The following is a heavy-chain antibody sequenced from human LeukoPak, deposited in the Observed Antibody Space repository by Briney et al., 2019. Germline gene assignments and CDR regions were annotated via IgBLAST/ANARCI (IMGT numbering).Heavy chain of an antibody. CDR1: GAFIGSFY. J-gene: IGHJ6*02. Sequence: SETLSLTCTVSGAFIGSFYWSWIRQPPGKGLEWIGYISQNGYTQYTPSLKSRVTISRDMSENQFSLILSSVTAADTAVYYRTRHDVVEVIGHGMAVWGQGTTVTVSS. V-gene: IGHV4-59*08. CDR2: ISQNGYT. D-gene: IGHD2-15*01. CDR3: TRHDVVEVIGHGMAV.